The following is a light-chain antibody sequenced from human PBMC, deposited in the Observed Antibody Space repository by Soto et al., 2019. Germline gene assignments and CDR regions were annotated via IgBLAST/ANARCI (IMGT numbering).Light chain of an antibody. CDR2: ENT. CDR3: GTWDTSLSVGV. Sequence: QSVLTQPTSVSAAPGQMVTISCSGNSSNIGNNYVSWYRHLPGTAPKLLIYENTNRPSGIPDRFSGSKSGTSATLGVTGLQTEDEADYYCGTWDTSLSVGVFGGGTKVTVL. V-gene: IGLV1-51*02. J-gene: IGLJ3*02. CDR1: SSNIGNNY.